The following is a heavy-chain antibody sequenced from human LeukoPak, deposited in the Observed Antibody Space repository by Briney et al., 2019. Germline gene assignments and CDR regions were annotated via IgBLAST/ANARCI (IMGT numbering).Heavy chain of an antibody. CDR1: GFTFSSYS. CDR3: AKHYYGSGSHYYFDY. Sequence: GGSLRLSCAASGFTFSSYSMNWVRQAPGKGLEWVPYIYSSSRSIHYADSVKGRFTISRDNAKNSLYLQMNRLRAEDTAVYYCAKHYYGSGSHYYFDYWGQGTLVTVSS. CDR2: IYSSSRSI. J-gene: IGHJ4*02. V-gene: IGHV3-48*01. D-gene: IGHD3-10*01.